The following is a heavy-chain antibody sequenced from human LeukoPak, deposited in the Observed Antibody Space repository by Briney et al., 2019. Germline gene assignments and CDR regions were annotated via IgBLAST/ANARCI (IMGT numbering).Heavy chain of an antibody. J-gene: IGHJ4*02. CDR3: ARQLYGSDY. D-gene: IGHD4-17*01. V-gene: IGHV4-34*01. CDR1: GVSSSTYY. Sequence: RASETLSLTCDVSGVSSSTYYWSWIRQSPEKGLEWIGEVNHSGYSNLNPSLKSRVTISVDTSKNQFSLKLSSVTAADAAVYYCARQLYGSDYWGQGTLVTVSS. CDR2: VNHSGYS.